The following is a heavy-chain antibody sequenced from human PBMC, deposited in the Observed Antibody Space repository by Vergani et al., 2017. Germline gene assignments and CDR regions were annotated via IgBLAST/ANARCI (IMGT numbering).Heavy chain of an antibody. J-gene: IGHJ6*04. D-gene: IGHD3-22*01. CDR2: ISSSGNAK. CDR1: GFTFSNFE. V-gene: IGHV3-48*03. Sequence: EVQLVESGGGLVQPGGSLRLSCAASGFTFSNFEMNWVRQAPGKGLEWVSYISSSGNAKYHADSVQGRFTISRDNAKNSLYLQMNSLRADDTAVYYCARDRSPYYYDSSGYSADVWGKGTTVTVSS. CDR3: ARDRSPYYYDSSGYSADV.